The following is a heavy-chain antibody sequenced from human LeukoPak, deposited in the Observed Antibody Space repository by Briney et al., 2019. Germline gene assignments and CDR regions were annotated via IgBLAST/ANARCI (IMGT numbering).Heavy chain of an antibody. CDR1: GFTFSSYG. J-gene: IGHJ4*02. Sequence: GGSLRLSCAASGFTFSSYGMSWVRQAPGKGLEWVSAISGSGGSTYYADSVKGRFTISRDNSKNTLYLQMNSLRAEDTAVYYCAKGPYDSSGYYPSHVDYWGQGTLVTVSS. CDR3: AKGPYDSSGYYPSHVDY. V-gene: IGHV3-23*01. CDR2: ISGSGGST. D-gene: IGHD3-22*01.